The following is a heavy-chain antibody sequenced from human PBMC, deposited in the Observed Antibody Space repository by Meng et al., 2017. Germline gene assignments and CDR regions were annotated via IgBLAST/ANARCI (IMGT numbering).Heavy chain of an antibody. Sequence: VQLQQWGARLLRPSETLSLTCAVYGGSFSGYYWSWIRQPPGKGLEWIGEINHSGSTNYNPSLKSRVTISVDTSKNQFSLKLSSVTAADTAVYYCARGGGKLHRNWFDPWGQGTLVTVSS. V-gene: IGHV4-34*01. D-gene: IGHD3-16*01. CDR1: GGSFSGYY. CDR3: ARGGGKLHRNWFDP. J-gene: IGHJ5*02. CDR2: INHSGST.